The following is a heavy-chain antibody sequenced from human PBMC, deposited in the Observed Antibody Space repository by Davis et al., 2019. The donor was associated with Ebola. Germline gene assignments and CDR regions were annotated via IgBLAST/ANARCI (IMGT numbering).Heavy chain of an antibody. CDR3: ARHSAVDTAMVYNYFDY. J-gene: IGHJ4*02. CDR2: IYYSGST. Sequence: SETLSLTCTVSGGSISSGDYYWSWIRQPPGKGLEWIGYIYYSGSTYYNPSLKSRVTISVDTSKNQFSLKLSSVTAADTAVYYCARHSAVDTAMVYNYFDYWGQGTLVTVSS. V-gene: IGHV4-30-4*01. CDR1: GGSISSGDYY. D-gene: IGHD5-18*01.